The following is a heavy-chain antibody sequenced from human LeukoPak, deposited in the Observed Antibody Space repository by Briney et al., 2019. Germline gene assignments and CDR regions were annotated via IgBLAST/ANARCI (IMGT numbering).Heavy chain of an antibody. V-gene: IGHV3-23*01. D-gene: IGHD5-24*01. CDR2: ISGSGGST. CDR1: GFTFSSYA. CDR3: AKARPALDGYNRPDY. J-gene: IGHJ4*02. Sequence: GGSLRLSCAASGFTFSSYAMSWVRQAPGKGLEWVSAISGSGGSTNYADSVKGRFTISRDNSKNTLYPQMNSLRAEDTAVYYCAKARPALDGYNRPDYWGQGTLVTVSS.